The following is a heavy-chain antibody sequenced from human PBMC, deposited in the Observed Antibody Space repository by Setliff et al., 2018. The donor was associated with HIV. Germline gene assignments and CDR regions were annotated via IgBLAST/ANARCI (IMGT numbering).Heavy chain of an antibody. CDR2: ISSSSSYI. V-gene: IGHV3-21*01. CDR3: VRDTTSGWMLTS. J-gene: IGHJ4*02. Sequence: GGSLRLSCVASGFTFDTYAMNWVRKAPGKGLEWVSSISSSSSYIFYSDSVRGRFTVSRDNARKSLYLQVNRLTAEDTAIYYCVRDTTSGWMLTSWGQGTLVTVSS. D-gene: IGHD6-25*01. CDR1: GFTFDTYA.